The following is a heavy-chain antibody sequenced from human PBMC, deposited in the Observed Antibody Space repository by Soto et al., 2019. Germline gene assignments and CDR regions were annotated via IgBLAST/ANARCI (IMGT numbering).Heavy chain of an antibody. D-gene: IGHD3-22*01. Sequence: PGGSLRLSCAASGFNFSSHGLHWVRQAPGKWLEWVAVISYDGSHKLSTESVKGRFTISRDNSKNTLSLQMNSLRAEDTAVYYCARGLYFYDNSGYLPFDYWGQGNLVTVSS. CDR1: GFNFSSHG. J-gene: IGHJ4*02. CDR2: ISYDGSHK. CDR3: ARGLYFYDNSGYLPFDY. V-gene: IGHV3-30*03.